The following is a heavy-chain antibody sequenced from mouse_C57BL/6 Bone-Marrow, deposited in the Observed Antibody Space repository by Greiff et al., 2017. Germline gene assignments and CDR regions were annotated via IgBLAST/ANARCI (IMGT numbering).Heavy chain of an antibody. CDR1: GYAFTNYL. CDR3: ARGRETGPDD. V-gene: IGHV1-54*01. CDR2: INPGSGGT. D-gene: IGHD4-1*01. J-gene: IGHJ2*01. Sequence: QVQLQQSGAELVRPGTSVKVSCKASGYAFTNYLIEWVKQRPGQGLEWIGVINPGSGGTNYNEKFKGKATLTADKSSSTAYMQLSSLTSEDSAVYFCARGRETGPDDWGQGTTLTVSS.